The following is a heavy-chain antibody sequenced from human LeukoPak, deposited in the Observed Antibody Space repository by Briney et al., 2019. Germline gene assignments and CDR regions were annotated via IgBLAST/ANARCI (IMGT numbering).Heavy chain of an antibody. CDR1: GFTFSSYA. CDR3: ARARDFWSGYYTGGGYYMDV. J-gene: IGHJ6*03. V-gene: IGHV3-7*01. D-gene: IGHD3-3*01. Sequence: GGSLRLSCAASGFTFSSYAMSWVRQAPGKGLEWVANIKQDGGEKYYVDSVKGRFTISRDNAKNSLYLQMNSLRAEDTAVYYCARARDFWSGYYTGGGYYMDVWGKGTTVTVSS. CDR2: IKQDGGEK.